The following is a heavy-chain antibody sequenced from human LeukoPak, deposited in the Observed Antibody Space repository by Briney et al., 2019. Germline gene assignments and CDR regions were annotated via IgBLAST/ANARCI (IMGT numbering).Heavy chain of an antibody. J-gene: IGHJ5*02. Sequence: SETLSLTCSVSGDSVSSNSYYWSWIRQPPGKGLEWIGEINHSGSTNYNPSLKSRVTISVDTSKNQFSLKLSSVTAADTAVYYCARRARIPRGWFDPWGQGTLVTVSS. CDR2: INHSGST. CDR3: ARRARIPRGWFDP. V-gene: IGHV4-39*07. CDR1: GDSVSSNSYY. D-gene: IGHD2-15*01.